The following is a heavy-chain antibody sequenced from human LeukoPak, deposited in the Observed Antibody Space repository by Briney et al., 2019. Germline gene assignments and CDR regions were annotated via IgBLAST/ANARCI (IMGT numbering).Heavy chain of an antibody. V-gene: IGHV3-23*01. J-gene: IGHJ4*02. D-gene: IGHD3-16*02. CDR1: GFTFSSYA. CDR2: ISGSGGST. CDR3: AKVLHSEFYDYVWGSYRWDLIFDY. Sequence: GGSLRLSCAASGFTFSSYAMSWVRQAPGKGLEWVSAISGSGGSTYYADSVKGRFTISRDYSKNTLYLQMNSLRAEDTAVYYCAKVLHSEFYDYVWGSYRWDLIFDYWGQGTLVTVSS.